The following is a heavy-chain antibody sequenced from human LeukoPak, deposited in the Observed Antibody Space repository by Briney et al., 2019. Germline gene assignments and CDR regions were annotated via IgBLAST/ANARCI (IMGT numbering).Heavy chain of an antibody. Sequence: PSETLSLTCTVSGGSISSYYWSWIRQPPGKGLEWIGYIYYSGSTNYNPSLKSRVTISVDTSKNQISLKLSSVTAADTAVYYCARVDAAAGMSWGQGTLVTVSS. CDR2: IYYSGST. J-gene: IGHJ4*02. D-gene: IGHD6-13*01. CDR3: ARVDAAAGMS. CDR1: GGSISSYY. V-gene: IGHV4-59*01.